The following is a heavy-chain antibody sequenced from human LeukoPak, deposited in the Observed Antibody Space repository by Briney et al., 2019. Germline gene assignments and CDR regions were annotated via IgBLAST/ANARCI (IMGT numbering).Heavy chain of an antibody. Sequence: PSETLSLTCAVSGGSISSSNWWSWVRQPPGKGLEWIGEIYHSGSTNYNPSLKSRVTMSVDTSNNHFSLKLSSVTAADTAVYYCARGSSREARPFDYWGQGTLVTVSS. CDR1: GGSISSSNW. CDR2: IYHSGST. V-gene: IGHV4-4*02. J-gene: IGHJ4*02. D-gene: IGHD6-6*01. CDR3: ARGSSREARPFDY.